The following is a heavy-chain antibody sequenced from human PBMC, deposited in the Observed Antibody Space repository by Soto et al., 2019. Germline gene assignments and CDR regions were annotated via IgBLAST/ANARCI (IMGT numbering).Heavy chain of an antibody. CDR1: GFTFSDSA. J-gene: IGHJ5*02. CDR3: HKYSAPLIMPAA. Sequence: PGGSLRLSCAASGFTFSDSAIHWVRQAPGKGLEWVGRVANKPEGYTITYGVSVKGRFTISRDDPQNMAYLQMNSLKIEDTAVYYFHKYSAPLIMPAALGPGTLVTVSS. D-gene: IGHD5-12*01. CDR2: VANKPEGYTI. V-gene: IGHV3-73*01.